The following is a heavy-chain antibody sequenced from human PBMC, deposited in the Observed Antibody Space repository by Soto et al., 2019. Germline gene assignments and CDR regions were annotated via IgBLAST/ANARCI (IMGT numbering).Heavy chain of an antibody. CDR2: INHRGST. Sequence: QVQLQQWGAGLLKPSETLSLTCAVYGGSFSGYYWSWIRQPPGKGLEWIGEINHRGSTNYNPSLKSRVTISVETAKNQFSLKLSSVTAADTAVYYCSRGPSMGWFDPWGQGTLVTVSS. V-gene: IGHV4-34*01. CDR3: SRGPSMGWFDP. CDR1: GGSFSGYY. J-gene: IGHJ5*02. D-gene: IGHD3-10*01.